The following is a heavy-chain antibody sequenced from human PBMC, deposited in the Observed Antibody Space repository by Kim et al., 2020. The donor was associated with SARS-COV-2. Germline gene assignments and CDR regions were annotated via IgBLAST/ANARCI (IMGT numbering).Heavy chain of an antibody. CDR1: GYTFTSYY. Sequence: ASVKVSCKASGYTFTSYYMHWVRQAPGQGLEWMGIINPSGGSTSYAQKFQGRVTMTRETSTSTVYMELSSLRSEDTAVYYCARVAVYYYDSSGYYQNYFDYWGQGTLVTVSS. V-gene: IGHV1-46*01. J-gene: IGHJ4*02. CDR2: INPSGGST. D-gene: IGHD3-22*01. CDR3: ARVAVYYYDSSGYYQNYFDY.